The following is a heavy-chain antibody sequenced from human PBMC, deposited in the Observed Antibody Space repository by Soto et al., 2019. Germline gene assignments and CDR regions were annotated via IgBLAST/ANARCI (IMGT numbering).Heavy chain of an antibody. V-gene: IGHV1-46*03. CDR2: INPSGGST. J-gene: IGHJ6*03. CDR1: GYTFTSYY. Sequence: QVQLVQSGAEVKKPGASVKVSCKASGYTFTSYYMHWVRQAPGQGLEWMGIINPSGGSTSYAQKFQGRVTMTRDTSTSTVYMERSSLRSEDTAVYYCARDRGSSCTNCVCCAVPYYYMDVWGKGTTVTVSS. D-gene: IGHD2-8*01. CDR3: ARDRGSSCTNCVCCAVPYYYMDV.